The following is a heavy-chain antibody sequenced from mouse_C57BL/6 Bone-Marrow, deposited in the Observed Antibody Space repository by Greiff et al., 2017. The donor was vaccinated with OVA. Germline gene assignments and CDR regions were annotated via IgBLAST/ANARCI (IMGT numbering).Heavy chain of an antibody. Sequence: QVQLKESGAELVRPGTSVKVSCKASGYAFTNYLIEWVKQRPGQGLEWIGVINPGSGGTNYNEKFKGKATLTADKSSSTAYMQLSSLTSEDSAVYFCARNGYYDYWGQGTTLTVSS. CDR3: ARNGYYDY. CDR1: GYAFTNYL. D-gene: IGHD2-3*01. J-gene: IGHJ2*01. V-gene: IGHV1-54*01. CDR2: INPGSGGT.